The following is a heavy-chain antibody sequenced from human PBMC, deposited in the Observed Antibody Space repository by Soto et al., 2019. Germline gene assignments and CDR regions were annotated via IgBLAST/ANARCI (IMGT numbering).Heavy chain of an antibody. CDR1: GFTFSSFW. D-gene: IGHD2-8*02. Sequence: EVQLVESGGGLVQPGGSLRLSCAVSGFTFSSFWMHWVRQAPGEGLVWVSRINTDGSSTSYADSVKGLFTISRDNAKNTLYLQMNRLRVEDTAMYYCAKRVVDTGGVSYWGQGTLVTVSS. CDR2: INTDGSST. CDR3: AKRVVDTGGVSY. V-gene: IGHV3-74*01. J-gene: IGHJ4*02.